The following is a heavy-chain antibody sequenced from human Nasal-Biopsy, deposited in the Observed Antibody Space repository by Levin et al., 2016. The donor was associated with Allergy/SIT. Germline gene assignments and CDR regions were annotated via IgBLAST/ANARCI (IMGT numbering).Heavy chain of an antibody. V-gene: IGHV4-39*01. D-gene: IGHD5-18*01. CDR2: IYDTGST. CDR3: ARHNLEGQLAFDY. Sequence: SETLSLTCTVSGGSISSGSYYLAWIRQPPGKGLEWIGSIYDTGSTDYDPSLKSRVTISADTSKTHFSLKLSSVTAADTAVYYCARHNLEGQLAFDYWGQGTLVTVSS. CDR1: GGSISSGSYY. J-gene: IGHJ4*02.